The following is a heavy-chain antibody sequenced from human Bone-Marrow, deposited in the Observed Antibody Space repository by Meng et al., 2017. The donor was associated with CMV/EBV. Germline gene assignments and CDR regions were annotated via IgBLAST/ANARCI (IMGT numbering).Heavy chain of an antibody. V-gene: IGHV3-48*04. CDR1: GFTFSSYS. CDR2: ISSSSSTI. J-gene: IGHJ6*02. Sequence: GGSLRLSCAASGFTFSSYSMNWVRQAPGKGLEWVSYISSSSSTIYYADSVKGRFTISRDNAKNSLYLQMNSLRAEDTAVYYCARDAGDYEYGMDVWGQGTTVTVS. CDR3: ARDAGDYEYGMDV.